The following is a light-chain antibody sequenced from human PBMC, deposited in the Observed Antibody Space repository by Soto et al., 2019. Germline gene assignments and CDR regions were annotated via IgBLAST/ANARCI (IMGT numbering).Light chain of an antibody. Sequence: DIQMTQSPSTLSGSVGDRVTITCRASQTISSWLAWYQQKPGKAPDLLIYKASSLESGVPSRFSGRGSGTEFTLTITSLQPDDFATYYCQQCNNYPWTFGQGTKVDIK. J-gene: IGKJ1*01. CDR1: QTISSW. CDR2: KAS. CDR3: QQCNNYPWT. V-gene: IGKV1-5*03.